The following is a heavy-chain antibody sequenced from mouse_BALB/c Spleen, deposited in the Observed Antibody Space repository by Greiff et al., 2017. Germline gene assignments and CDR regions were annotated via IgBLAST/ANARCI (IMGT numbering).Heavy chain of an antibody. J-gene: IGHJ1*01. CDR1: GFSLTSYG. CDR2: IWAGGST. CDR3: ARDGFTTVSYWYFDV. V-gene: IGHV2-9*02. D-gene: IGHD1-1*01. Sequence: VQLVESGPGLVAPSQSLSITCTVSGFSLTSYGVHWVRQPPGKGLEWLGVIWAGGSTNYNSALMSRLSISKDNSKSQVFLKMNSLQTDDTAMYYCARDGFTTVSYWYFDVWGAGTTVTVSS.